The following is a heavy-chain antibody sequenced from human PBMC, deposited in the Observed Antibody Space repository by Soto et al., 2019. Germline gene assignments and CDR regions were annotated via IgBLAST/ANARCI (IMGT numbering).Heavy chain of an antibody. CDR1: GGSFSSYP. CDR3: ATRVHYSPSSEYTWFAP. J-gene: IGHJ5*02. Sequence: QVQLVQSGAEVKKPGSSVKVSCKASGGSFSSYPLSWVRQAPGQGLEWVGEIIPTIGSADYAQRFEGRVTITADETTSIVYMELYCLRSEATAVYFCATRVHYSPSSEYTWFAPWGQGTLVIVSP. CDR2: IIPTIGSA. D-gene: IGHD6-19*01. V-gene: IGHV1-69*01.